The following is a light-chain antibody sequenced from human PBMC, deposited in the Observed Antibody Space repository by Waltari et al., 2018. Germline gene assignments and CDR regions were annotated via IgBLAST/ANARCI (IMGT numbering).Light chain of an antibody. J-gene: IGKJ3*01. CDR3: QQGYTTPLT. Sequence: IQLTQSPSSLSASVGDRVPISFRSSQTIINTLKWFQQMTGRAPKLLIFDVSNLYYGVSSRFSGVGSGTDFTLAINSLQPGDFATYFCQQGYTTPLTFGPGTRLEIK. CDR1: QTIINT. CDR2: DVS. V-gene: IGKV1-39*01.